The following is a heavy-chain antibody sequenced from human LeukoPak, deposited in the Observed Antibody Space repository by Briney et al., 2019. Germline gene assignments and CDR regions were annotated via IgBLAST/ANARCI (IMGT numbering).Heavy chain of an antibody. J-gene: IGHJ4*02. CDR1: GGSISSGSYY. CDR3: ARERGVARSFDY. Sequence: SETLSLTCTVSGGSISSGSYYWSWIRQPAGKGLEWIGRIYTSGRTNYNPSLQSRVTISVDTSKNQFSLKLSSVTAADTAVYYCARERGVARSFDYWGQGTLVTVSS. V-gene: IGHV4-61*02. D-gene: IGHD2-21*01. CDR2: IYTSGRT.